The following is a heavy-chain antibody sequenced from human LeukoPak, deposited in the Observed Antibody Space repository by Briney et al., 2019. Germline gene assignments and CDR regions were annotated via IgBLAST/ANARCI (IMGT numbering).Heavy chain of an antibody. V-gene: IGHV4-34*01. Sequence: SETLSLTCAVYGGSFSGYYWSWIRQPPGKGLEWIGEINQSGSTNYNPSLKSRVTISVDTSKNQFSLKLSSVTAADTAVYYCARGASERGITMIVVANFDYWGQGTLVTVSS. CDR1: GGSFSGYY. J-gene: IGHJ4*02. CDR3: ARGASERGITMIVVANFDY. CDR2: INQSGST. D-gene: IGHD3-22*01.